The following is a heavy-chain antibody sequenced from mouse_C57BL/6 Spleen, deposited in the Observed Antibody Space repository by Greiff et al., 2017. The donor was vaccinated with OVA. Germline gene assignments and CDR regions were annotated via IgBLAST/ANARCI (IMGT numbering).Heavy chain of an antibody. CDR2: INPSSGYT. Sequence: QVQLKESGAELAKPGASVKLSCKASGYTFTSYWMHWVKQRPGQGLEWIGYINPSSGYTKYNQKFKDKATLTADKSSSTAYMQLSSLTYEDSAVYDCARSGYDPYDAMDYWGQGTSVTVSA. V-gene: IGHV1-7*01. D-gene: IGHD2-10*02. CDR1: GYTFTSYW. J-gene: IGHJ4*01. CDR3: ARSGYDPYDAMDY.